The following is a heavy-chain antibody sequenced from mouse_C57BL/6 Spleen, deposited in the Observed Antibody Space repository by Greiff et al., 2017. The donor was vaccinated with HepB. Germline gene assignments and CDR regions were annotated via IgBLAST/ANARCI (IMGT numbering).Heavy chain of an antibody. CDR1: GFTFSSYG. J-gene: IGHJ2*01. V-gene: IGHV5-6*01. CDR2: ISSGGSYT. D-gene: IGHD1-1*01. CDR3: ARGLFITTVVAPFDY. Sequence: EVMLVESGGDLVKPGGSLKLSCAASGFTFSSYGMSWVRQTPDKRLEWVATISSGGSYTYYPDSVKGRFTISRGNAKNTLYLQMSSLKSEDTAMYYCARGLFITTVVAPFDYWGQGTTLTVSS.